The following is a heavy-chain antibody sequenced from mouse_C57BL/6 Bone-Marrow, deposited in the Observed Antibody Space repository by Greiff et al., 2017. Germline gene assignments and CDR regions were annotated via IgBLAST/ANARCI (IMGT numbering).Heavy chain of an antibody. V-gene: IGHV2-2*01. J-gene: IGHJ3*01. CDR2: IWSGGST. CDR1: GFSLTSYG. Sequence: VKLVESGPGLVQPSQSLSITCTVSGFSLTSYGVHWVRQSPGTGLEWLGVIWSGGSTDYNAAFISRLSISKDNSKSQVFFKMNSLQADDTAIYYCARIYDGYYVWFADWGQGTLVTVSA. D-gene: IGHD2-3*01. CDR3: ARIYDGYYVWFAD.